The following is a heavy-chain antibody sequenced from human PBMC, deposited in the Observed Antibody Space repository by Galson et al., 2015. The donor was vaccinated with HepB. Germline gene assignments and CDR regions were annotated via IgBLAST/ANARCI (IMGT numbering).Heavy chain of an antibody. Sequence: SLRLSCAASGFTVSSNYMSWVRQAPGKGLEWVSVIYSGGSTYYADSVKGRFAISRDNSKNTLYLQMNSLRAEDTAVYYCARDLSGWFDYWGQGTLVTVSS. CDR2: IYSGGST. D-gene: IGHD6-19*01. V-gene: IGHV3-53*01. CDR1: GFTVSSNY. CDR3: ARDLSGWFDY. J-gene: IGHJ4*02.